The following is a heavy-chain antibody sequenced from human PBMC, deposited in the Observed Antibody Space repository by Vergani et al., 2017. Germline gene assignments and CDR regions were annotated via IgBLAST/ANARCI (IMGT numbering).Heavy chain of an antibody. CDR1: GASIRSSNYY. J-gene: IGHJ3*02. Sequence: QLQLQESGPGLVKPSATLSLTCSVSGASIRSSNYYWGWIRQPPGKGLEWIASIYYSGSTYYNPSLKSRVTISVDTSKNQFSLKLSSVTAADTAVYFCARGGGNADDAFDIWGQGTMVTVSS. D-gene: IGHD4-23*01. CDR2: IYYSGST. CDR3: ARGGGNADDAFDI. V-gene: IGHV4-39*01.